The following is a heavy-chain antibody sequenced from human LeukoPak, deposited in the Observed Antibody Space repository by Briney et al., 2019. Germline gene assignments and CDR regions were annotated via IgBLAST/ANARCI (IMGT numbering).Heavy chain of an antibody. CDR1: GFTFSSYW. CDR3: ARDPSEWLSYYFDY. V-gene: IGHV3-30-3*01. CDR2: ISYDGSNK. J-gene: IGHJ4*02. Sequence: GGSLRLSCAASGFTFSSYWMSWVRQAPGKGLEWVAVISYDGSNKYYADSVKGRFTISRDNSKNTLYLQMNSLRAEDTAVYYCARDPSEWLSYYFDYWGQGTLVTVSS. D-gene: IGHD3-3*01.